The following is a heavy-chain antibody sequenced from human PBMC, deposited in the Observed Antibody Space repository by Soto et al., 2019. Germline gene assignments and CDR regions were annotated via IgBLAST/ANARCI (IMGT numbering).Heavy chain of an antibody. CDR1: GFHFRNVW. D-gene: IGHD4-17*01. CDR2: IDPDGSNT. CDR3: ASGHGVDI. Sequence: GSLRLSSGASGFHFRNVWMHWVRRVSTKGLLWVSRIDPDGSNTNYADSVKGRFTISRDNAKNTLYLQMNSLRVEDTAVYYCASGHGVDIWGHGTLVTVSS. J-gene: IGHJ4*01. V-gene: IGHV3-74*01.